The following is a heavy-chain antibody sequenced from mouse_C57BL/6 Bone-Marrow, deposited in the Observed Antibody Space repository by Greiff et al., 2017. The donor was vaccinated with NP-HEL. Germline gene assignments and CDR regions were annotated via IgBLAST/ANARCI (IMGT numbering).Heavy chain of an antibody. D-gene: IGHD1-1*01. Sequence: QVQLQQSGAELSRPGASVKVSCKASGYTFTSYSMHWVKQRPGQGLEWIGYINPCSGYTRYNQKFKDKATLTADKSSSTAYMQLSSLTSEDAAGDYGVRTRYYFDDQGQSTTLT. CDR3: VRTRYYFDD. CDR1: GYTFTSYS. CDR2: INPCSGYT. V-gene: IGHV1-4*01. J-gene: IGHJ2*01.